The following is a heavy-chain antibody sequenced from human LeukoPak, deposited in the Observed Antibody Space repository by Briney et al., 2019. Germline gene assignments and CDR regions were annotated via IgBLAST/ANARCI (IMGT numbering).Heavy chain of an antibody. J-gene: IGHJ4*02. Sequence: TGRSLRLSCAASGFTFSSYAMNWVRQAPGKGLEWVAVISYDGSNKYYADSVQGRFTISRDNSKNTLYLQMNRLRAEDTAVYYCARGSYGDPRNGPKYWGQGTLVPVSS. CDR2: ISYDGSNK. CDR1: GFTFSSYA. D-gene: IGHD4-17*01. CDR3: ARGSYGDPRNGPKY. V-gene: IGHV3-30-3*01.